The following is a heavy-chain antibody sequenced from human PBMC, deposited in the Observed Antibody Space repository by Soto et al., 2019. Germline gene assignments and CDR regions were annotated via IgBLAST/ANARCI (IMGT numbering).Heavy chain of an antibody. V-gene: IGHV5-51*01. J-gene: IGHJ3*02. CDR2: IYPGDSDT. CDR3: ASGYDRPVDAFDI. CDR1: GYSFTSYW. Sequence: GESLKISCKGSGYSFTSYWIGWVRQMPGKGLEWMGIIYPGDSDTRYSPSFQGQVTISADKSISTTYLQWSSLKASDTAMYYCASGYDRPVDAFDIWGQGTMVTVSS. D-gene: IGHD3-22*01.